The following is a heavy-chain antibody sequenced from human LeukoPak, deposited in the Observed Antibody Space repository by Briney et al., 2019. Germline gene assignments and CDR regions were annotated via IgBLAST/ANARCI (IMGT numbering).Heavy chain of an antibody. V-gene: IGHV4-61*08. D-gene: IGHD3-3*01. CDR1: GASVSSSGYY. CDR3: ARAGGFFSPFGY. J-gene: IGHJ4*02. Sequence: PSETLSLTCTVSGASVSSSGYYWSWIRQPPGKGLEWIGYIYHSGSTNYNPSLKSRVTISVDTSKNQFSLKLTSVTAADTAVYFCARAGGFFSPFGYWGQGTLVTVSS. CDR2: IYHSGST.